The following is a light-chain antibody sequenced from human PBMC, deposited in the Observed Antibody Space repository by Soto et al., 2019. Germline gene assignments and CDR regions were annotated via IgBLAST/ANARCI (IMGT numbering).Light chain of an antibody. CDR1: QSVSSN. CDR3: QQYNNWPRT. J-gene: IGKJ1*01. V-gene: IGKV3-15*01. Sequence: ELVMRQSPATLSVWRGERATLSCRASQSVSSNLAWYQQKPGQAPRLLIYGASTTATGIPARFSGSGSGTEFTLTLSCLQSGDFAVYNCQQYNNWPRTFGQGTKVDIK. CDR2: GAS.